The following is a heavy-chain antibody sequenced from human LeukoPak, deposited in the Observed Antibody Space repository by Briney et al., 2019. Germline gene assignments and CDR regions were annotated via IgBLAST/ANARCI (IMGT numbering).Heavy chain of an antibody. D-gene: IGHD4-17*01. J-gene: IGHJ4*02. CDR1: GYTFTSYG. V-gene: IGHV1-18*01. Sequence: ASVKVSCKSSGYTFTSYGISWVRQAPGQGLEWMGWISAYNGNTNYAQKLQGRVTMTTDTSTSTAYMELRSLRSDDTAVYYCARDFSVTNPFDYWGQGTLVTVSS. CDR3: ARDFSVTNPFDY. CDR2: ISAYNGNT.